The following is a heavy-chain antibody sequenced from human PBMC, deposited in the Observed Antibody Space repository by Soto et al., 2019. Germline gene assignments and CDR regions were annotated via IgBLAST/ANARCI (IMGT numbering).Heavy chain of an antibody. CDR3: ARDIDNRDYYYGLDV. V-gene: IGHV3-48*03. D-gene: IGHD1-20*01. Sequence: GGSLRLSCVASGFVFKNYEMNWVRQAPGKGLEWISYISNSGNTIYVADSMRGRFTISRDNAKNSLFLQMNSLRADDTAVYYCARDIDNRDYYYGLDVWGQGTTVTVSS. CDR1: GFVFKNYE. CDR2: ISNSGNTI. J-gene: IGHJ6*02.